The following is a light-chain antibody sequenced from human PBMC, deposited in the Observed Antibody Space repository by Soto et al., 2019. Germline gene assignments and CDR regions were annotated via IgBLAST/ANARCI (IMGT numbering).Light chain of an antibody. CDR1: TSNIGSKT. J-gene: IGLJ2*01. Sequence: QSVLTQPPSASGAPGQRVTISCSGSTSNIGSKTVNWYQQLPGKAPQLLIYNNDRRPSGVPDRFSGSKSGTSGSLAISGLQSEDEADYYCAAWDNSRAGVVFGGGTKLTV. CDR2: NND. CDR3: AAWDNSRAGVV. V-gene: IGLV1-44*01.